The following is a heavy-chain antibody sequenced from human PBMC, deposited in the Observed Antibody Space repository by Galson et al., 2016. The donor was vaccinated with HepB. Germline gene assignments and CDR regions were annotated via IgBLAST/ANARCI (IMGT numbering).Heavy chain of an antibody. CDR2: IDPSDSYT. CDR3: ASSSSRDWNDVREDY. CDR1: GYSFTNYW. J-gene: IGHJ4*02. V-gene: IGHV5-10-1*01. D-gene: IGHD1-1*01. Sequence: QSGAEVKKPGESLRISCKGSGYSFTNYWISWVRQMPGKGLEWMGRIDPSDSYTNYSPSFQGHVTISADKSISTAYLQWSGLKASDTAIYYCASSSSRDWNDVREDYWGQGTLVTVSS.